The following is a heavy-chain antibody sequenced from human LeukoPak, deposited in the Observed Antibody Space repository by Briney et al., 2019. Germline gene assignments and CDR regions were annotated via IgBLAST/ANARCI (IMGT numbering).Heavy chain of an antibody. CDR1: GGSFSGYY. CDR2: INHSGST. J-gene: IGHJ4*02. V-gene: IGHV4-34*01. CDR3: ARGPRSADIVATIEPYYFDY. D-gene: IGHD5-12*01. Sequence: SETLSLTCAVYGGSFSGYYWSWIRQPPGKGLEWIGEINHSGSTNYNPSLKSRVTISVDTSKNQFSLKLSSVTAADTAVYYCARGPRSADIVATIEPYYFDYWGQGTLVTVSS.